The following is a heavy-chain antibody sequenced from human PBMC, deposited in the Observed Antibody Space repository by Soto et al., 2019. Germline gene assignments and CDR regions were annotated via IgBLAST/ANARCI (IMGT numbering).Heavy chain of an antibody. CDR2: IYYSGST. J-gene: IGHJ4*02. CDR3: ARLGGDFWSGYHPIDY. D-gene: IGHD3-3*01. V-gene: IGHV4-39*01. CDR1: GGSISSSSYY. Sequence: SESLSLTCTVSGGSISSSSYYWGWIRQPPGKGLEWIGSIYYSGSTYYNPSLKSRVTISVDTSKNQFSLKPSSVTAADTAVYYCARLGGDFWSGYHPIDYWGQGTLVTVSS.